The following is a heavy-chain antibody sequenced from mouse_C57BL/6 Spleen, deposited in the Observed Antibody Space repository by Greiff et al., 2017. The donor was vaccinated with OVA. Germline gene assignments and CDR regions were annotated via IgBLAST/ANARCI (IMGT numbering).Heavy chain of an antibody. CDR2: IDPENGDT. Sequence: EVKLMESGAELVRPGASVKLSCTASGFNIKDDYMHWVKQRPEQGLEWIGWIDPENGDTEYASKFQGKATITADTSSNTAYLQLSSLTSEDTAVYYCTTWAPYFDVWGTGTTVTVSS. V-gene: IGHV14-4*01. CDR3: TTWAPYFDV. J-gene: IGHJ1*03. CDR1: GFNIKDDY.